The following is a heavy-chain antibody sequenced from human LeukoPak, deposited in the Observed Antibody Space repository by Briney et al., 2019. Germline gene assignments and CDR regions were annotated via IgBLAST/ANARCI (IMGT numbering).Heavy chain of an antibody. CDR3: ARVPRFYGDDAFDI. CDR2: INHSGST. CDR1: GGSFSGCY. V-gene: IGHV4-34*01. J-gene: IGHJ3*02. D-gene: IGHD4-17*01. Sequence: SETLSLTCAVYGGSFSGCYWSWIRQPPGKGLEWIGEINHSGSTNYNPSLKSRVTISVDTSKNQFSLKLSSVTAADTAVYYCARVPRFYGDDAFDIWGQGTMVTVSS.